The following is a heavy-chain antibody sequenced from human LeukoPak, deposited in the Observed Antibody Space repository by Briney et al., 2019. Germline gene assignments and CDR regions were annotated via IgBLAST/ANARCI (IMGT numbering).Heavy chain of an antibody. CDR3: AGVDNSSGYRPFDI. D-gene: IGHD3-22*01. V-gene: IGHV1-2*06. CDR1: GYTFTGYY. J-gene: IGHJ3*02. Sequence: ASVKVSFKSSGYTFTGYYIHWVRQAPGQGLEWMGRINPNNGGTNYAQKFQGRVTMTRDMSMSTAYMELSRLRSVDTAVYYCAGVDNSSGYRPFDIWGQGTMVTVPS. CDR2: INPNNGGT.